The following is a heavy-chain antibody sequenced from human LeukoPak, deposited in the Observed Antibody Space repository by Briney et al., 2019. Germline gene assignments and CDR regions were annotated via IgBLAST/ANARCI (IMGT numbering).Heavy chain of an antibody. D-gene: IGHD3-10*01. CDR1: GDSISSGDYY. CDR3: ARALSGTMVRGSYVLAKYNWFDP. Sequence: SETLSLTCTVSGDSISSGDYYWSWIRQPAGKGLEWIGEINHSGSTNYNPSLKSRVTISVDTSKNQFSLKLSSVTAADTAVYYCARALSGTMVRGSYVLAKYNWFDPWGQGTLVTVSS. J-gene: IGHJ5*02. V-gene: IGHV4-61*10. CDR2: INHSGST.